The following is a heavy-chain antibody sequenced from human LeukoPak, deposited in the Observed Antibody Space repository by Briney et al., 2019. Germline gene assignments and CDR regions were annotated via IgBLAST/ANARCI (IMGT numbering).Heavy chain of an antibody. V-gene: IGHV4-39*01. CDR3: ARQLGYCSSTSCYADKVDY. J-gene: IGHJ4*02. CDR1: GCSISSSSYY. Sequence: PSETLSLTCTVSGCSISSSSYYWGWIRQPPGKGLEWIGSIYYSGSTYYNPSLKSRVTISVDTSKNQFSLKLSSVTAADTAVYYCARQLGYCSSTSCYADKVDYWGQGTLVTVSS. D-gene: IGHD2-2*01. CDR2: IYYSGST.